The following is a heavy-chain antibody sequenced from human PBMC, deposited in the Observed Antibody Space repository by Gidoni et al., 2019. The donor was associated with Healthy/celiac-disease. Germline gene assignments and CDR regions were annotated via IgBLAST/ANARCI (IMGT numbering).Heavy chain of an antibody. J-gene: IGHJ6*02. D-gene: IGHD1-26*01. CDR1: GFTFDDYA. CDR3: AKDRIVGATDGMDV. Sequence: EVQLVESGGGLVQPGRSLRLSCAAPGFTFDDYAMHWVRHAPGKGLEWVSGISWNSGSIGYADSVKGRFTITRDNAKNSLYLQMNSLRAEDTALYYCAKDRIVGATDGMDVWGQGTTVTVSS. CDR2: ISWNSGSI. V-gene: IGHV3-9*01.